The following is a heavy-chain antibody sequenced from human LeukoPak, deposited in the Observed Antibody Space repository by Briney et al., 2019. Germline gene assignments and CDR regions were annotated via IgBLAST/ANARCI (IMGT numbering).Heavy chain of an antibody. CDR3: ARGGGLDTAMVSRYYFDY. Sequence: GGSLRLSCAASGFTFSSYSMNWVRQAPGKGLEWVSSISSSSSYIYYADSVKGRFTISRDNAKNSLYLQMNSLRAGDTAVYYCARGGGLDTAMVSRYYFDYWGQGTLVTVSS. D-gene: IGHD5-18*01. CDR1: GFTFSSYS. J-gene: IGHJ4*02. CDR2: ISSSSSYI. V-gene: IGHV3-21*01.